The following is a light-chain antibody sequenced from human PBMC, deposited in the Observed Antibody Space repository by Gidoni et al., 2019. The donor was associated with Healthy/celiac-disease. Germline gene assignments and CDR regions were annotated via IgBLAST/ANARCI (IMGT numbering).Light chain of an antibody. CDR1: QRVSSY. CDR2: DAS. Sequence: EIVLTQSPATLSLAQGESATLSCRASQRVSSYLAWYQQKPGQAPRLLIYDASNMATGIPARFSGSGSGTDFTLTISSLEPEDFAVYYCQQRSNWPPWTFGQGTKVEIK. CDR3: QQRSNWPPWT. V-gene: IGKV3-11*01. J-gene: IGKJ1*01.